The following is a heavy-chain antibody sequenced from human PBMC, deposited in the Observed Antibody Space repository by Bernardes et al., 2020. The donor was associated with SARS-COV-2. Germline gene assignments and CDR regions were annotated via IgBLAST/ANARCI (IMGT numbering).Heavy chain of an antibody. CDR1: SGSFSGYY. Sequence: SETLSLTCAVYSGSFSGYYWSWIRQTPGKGLEWIGEINDSGSTKYNPALKSRVTISVDPSKNQFSLKLNSVTAADTAVYYCARGSAAVVSHFMLLFANWYFDLWSGGGLITVSS. CDR2: INDSGST. CDR3: ARGSAAVVSHFMLLFANWYFDL. V-gene: IGHV4-34*01. J-gene: IGHJ2*01. D-gene: IGHD2-15*01.